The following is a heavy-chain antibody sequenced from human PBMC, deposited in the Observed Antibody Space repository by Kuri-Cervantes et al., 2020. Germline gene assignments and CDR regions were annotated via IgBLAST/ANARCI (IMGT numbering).Heavy chain of an antibody. CDR1: GFTFSSYW. Sequence: GESLKISCAASGFTFSSYWMHWVRQAPGKGLVWVSRINSDGSSTSYADSVKGRFTISRDNAKNTLYLQMNSLRAEDTAVYYCAKDIGPLGSRANYFDYWGQGTLVTVSS. V-gene: IGHV3-74*01. D-gene: IGHD3-10*01. CDR2: INSDGSST. J-gene: IGHJ4*02. CDR3: AKDIGPLGSRANYFDY.